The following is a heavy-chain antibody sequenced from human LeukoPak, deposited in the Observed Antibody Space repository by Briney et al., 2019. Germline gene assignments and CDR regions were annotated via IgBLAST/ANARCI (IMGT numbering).Heavy chain of an antibody. D-gene: IGHD3-22*01. CDR2: FDPEDGET. Sequence: GASVKVSCKVSGYTLTELSMHWVRQAPGKGLEWMGGFDPEDGETIYAQKFQGRVTMTEDTSTDTAYMELSSLRSEDTAVYYCATGSGYYYYYYYGMDVWGQGTTVTVSS. CDR1: GYTLTELS. CDR3: ATGSGYYYYYYYGMDV. J-gene: IGHJ6*02. V-gene: IGHV1-24*01.